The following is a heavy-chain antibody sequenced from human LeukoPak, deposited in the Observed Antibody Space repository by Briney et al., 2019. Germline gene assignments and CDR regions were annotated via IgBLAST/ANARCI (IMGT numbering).Heavy chain of an antibody. J-gene: IGHJ3*02. CDR2: IYSGGST. D-gene: IGHD2-2*01. CDR3: ARVGVVPAAIPDGFDI. CDR1: GFTFSIYS. V-gene: IGHV3-53*01. Sequence: GGSLRLSCAASGFTFSIYSMNWVRQAPGKGLEWVSVIYSGGSTYYADSVKGRFTISRDNSKNTLYLQMNSLTAEDTAVYYCARVGVVPAAIPDGFDIWGQGTMATVSS.